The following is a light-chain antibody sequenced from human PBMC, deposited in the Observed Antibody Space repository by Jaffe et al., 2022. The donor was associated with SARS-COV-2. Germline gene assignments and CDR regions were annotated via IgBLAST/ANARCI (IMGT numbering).Light chain of an antibody. V-gene: IGLV2-8*01. CDR3: SSYAGSNNLEV. J-gene: IGLJ3*02. CDR1: SSDVGGYKY. CDR2: EVS. Sequence: QSALTQPPSASGSPGQSVTISCTGTSSDVGGYKYVSWYQQHPGKAPKLMIYEVSKRPSGVPDRFSGSKSGNTASLTVSGLQAEDEADYYCSSYAGSNNLEVFGGGTKLTVL.